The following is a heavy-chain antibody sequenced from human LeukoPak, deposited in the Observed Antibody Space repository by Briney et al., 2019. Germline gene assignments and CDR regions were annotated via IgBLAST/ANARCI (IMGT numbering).Heavy chain of an antibody. CDR3: ATDRGNWGYVVY. D-gene: IGHD7-27*01. Sequence: ASGKVSCKVSGYTLTELSMHWVRQAPGKGLEWMGGFDPEDGETIYARKFQGRVTMTEDTSTDTAYMELSSLRSEDTAVYYCATDRGNWGYVVYWGQGTLVIVSS. V-gene: IGHV1-24*01. CDR2: FDPEDGET. CDR1: GYTLTELS. J-gene: IGHJ4*02.